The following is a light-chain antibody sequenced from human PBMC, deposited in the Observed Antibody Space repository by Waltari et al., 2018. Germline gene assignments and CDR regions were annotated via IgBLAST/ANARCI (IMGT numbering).Light chain of an antibody. Sequence: YQQHPGKAHKLMMYDVSNRPSGVSNRFSGSKSGNTASLTISGLQAEDEADYYCSSYTSSSTRVFGGGTKLTVL. V-gene: IGLV2-14*03. CDR2: DVS. CDR3: SSYTSSSTRV. J-gene: IGLJ2*01.